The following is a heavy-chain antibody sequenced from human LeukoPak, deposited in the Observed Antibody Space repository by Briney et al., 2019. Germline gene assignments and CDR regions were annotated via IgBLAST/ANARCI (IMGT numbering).Heavy chain of an antibody. CDR2: ISGSGDST. Sequence: GGSLRLSCAVSGFTFSTYAMNWVRQAPGKGLEWVSSISGSGDSTYYADSVKGRSSISRDNSKHTLYLQMNSLRAEDTAVYYCAKSPDVAGTGRFDYWGQGTLVTVSS. V-gene: IGHV3-23*01. D-gene: IGHD6-19*01. CDR3: AKSPDVAGTGRFDY. CDR1: GFTFSTYA. J-gene: IGHJ4*02.